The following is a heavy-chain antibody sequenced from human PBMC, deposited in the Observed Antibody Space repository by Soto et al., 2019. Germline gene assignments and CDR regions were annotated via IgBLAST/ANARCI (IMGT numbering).Heavy chain of an antibody. Sequence: SETLSLTCAVSGGSISSSNWWSWVRQPPGKGLEWIGEIYHGGSTNYDPSLKSRVTISVDKSKNQFSLKLSSVTAADTAVYYCARGGGYYYYGMDVWGQGTTVTVSS. J-gene: IGHJ6*02. D-gene: IGHD3-16*01. CDR1: GGSISSSNW. CDR3: ARGGGYYYYGMDV. V-gene: IGHV4-4*02. CDR2: IYHGGST.